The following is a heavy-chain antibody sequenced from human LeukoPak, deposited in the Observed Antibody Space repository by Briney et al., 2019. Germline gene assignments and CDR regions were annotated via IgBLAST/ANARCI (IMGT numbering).Heavy chain of an antibody. V-gene: IGHV1-24*01. CDR3: ATAYCSSTSCYRHMDASDI. J-gene: IGHJ3*02. D-gene: IGHD2-2*01. Sequence: ASVKVSCKVSGYTLTELSMHWVRQAPGKGLEWMGGFDPEDGETIYAQKFQGRVTMTEDTSTDTAYMELSSLRSEDTAVYYCATAYCSSTSCYRHMDASDIWGQGTMVTVSS. CDR2: FDPEDGET. CDR1: GYTLTELS.